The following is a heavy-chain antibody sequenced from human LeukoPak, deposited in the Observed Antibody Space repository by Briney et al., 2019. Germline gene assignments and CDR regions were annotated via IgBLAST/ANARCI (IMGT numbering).Heavy chain of an antibody. Sequence: HPGRSLRLSCAASGFTFSSYAMHWVRQAPGKGLEWVAVISYDGSNKYYADSVKGRFTISRDNSKNTLYLQMNSLRAEDTAVYYCARVSRGWLLYYFDYWGQGTLVTVSS. V-gene: IGHV3-30*04. CDR2: ISYDGSNK. CDR3: ARVSRGWLLYYFDY. CDR1: GFTFSSYA. J-gene: IGHJ4*02. D-gene: IGHD6-19*01.